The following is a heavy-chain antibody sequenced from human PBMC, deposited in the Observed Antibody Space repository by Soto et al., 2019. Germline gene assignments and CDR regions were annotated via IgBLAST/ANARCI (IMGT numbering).Heavy chain of an antibody. CDR1: GYTFTIYA. CDR2: INADNGHT. Sequence: ASVKVSCKAAGYTFTIYAMHWVRQAPGQRLEWMGWINADNGHTKYAQSLQGRVTVSTDTSTSTAYMELRSLRADDTAVYYCARPSGYGHGWGDLGYDPFDIWGQGTMVTVSS. J-gene: IGHJ3*02. D-gene: IGHD5-18*01. CDR3: ARPSGYGHGWGDLGYDPFDI. V-gene: IGHV1-3*01.